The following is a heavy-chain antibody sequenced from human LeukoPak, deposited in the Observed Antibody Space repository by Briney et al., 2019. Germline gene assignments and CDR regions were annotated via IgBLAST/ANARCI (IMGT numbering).Heavy chain of an antibody. Sequence: ASVKVSCKASGYTFTGYYMHWVRQAPGQGLEWTGWINPNSGGTNYAQKLQGRVTMTTDTSTSTAYMELRSLRSDDTAVYYCARHYDSSGYAEPFDYWGQGTLVTVSS. J-gene: IGHJ4*02. CDR1: GYTFTGYY. CDR3: ARHYDSSGYAEPFDY. CDR2: INPNSGGT. D-gene: IGHD3-22*01. V-gene: IGHV1-2*02.